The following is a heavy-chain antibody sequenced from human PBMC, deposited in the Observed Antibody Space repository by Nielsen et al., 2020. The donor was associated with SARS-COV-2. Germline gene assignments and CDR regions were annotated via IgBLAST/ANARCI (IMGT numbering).Heavy chain of an antibody. CDR1: GYSISSGGYY. V-gene: IGHV4-31*03. J-gene: IGHJ4*02. D-gene: IGHD6-6*01. CDR3: ARGYSSSYFDY. Sequence: SETLSLTCTVSGYSISSGGYYWSWIRQHPGKGLEWIGYIYYSGSTYYNPSLKSRVTISVDTSKNQFSLKLSSVTAADTAVYYCARGYSSSYFDYWGQGTLVTVSS. CDR2: IYYSGST.